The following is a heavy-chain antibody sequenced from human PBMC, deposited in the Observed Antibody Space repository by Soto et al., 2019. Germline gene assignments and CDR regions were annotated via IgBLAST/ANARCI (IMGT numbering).Heavy chain of an antibody. V-gene: IGHV3-23*01. D-gene: IGHD2-2*02. CDR3: AKVGGTSHPPIPVDY. J-gene: IGHJ4*02. Sequence: EVQLLESGGGLVQPGGSVRLSCAASGFTFSSYAMNWLRQAPGKGLEWVSTISGSGGSTYYAHTSTYYADSVKGRFTISRDNSKNTLYLQMNSLRAEDTAVYYCAKVGGTSHPPIPVDYWGQRTLVTVSS. CDR1: GFTFSSYA. CDR2: ISGSGGSTYYAHTST.